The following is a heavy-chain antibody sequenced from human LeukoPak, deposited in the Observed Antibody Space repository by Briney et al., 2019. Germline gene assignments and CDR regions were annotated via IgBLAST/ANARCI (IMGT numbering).Heavy chain of an antibody. CDR2: ISAYNGNT. J-gene: IGHJ4*02. D-gene: IGHD3-9*01. Sequence: GASVKVSCKASGYTFTSYGISWVRQAPGQGLEWMGWISAYNGNTNYAQKIQGRVTMTTDISTSTAYMELRSLRSDDTAVYYCARDTANFDWYSDPTDYWGQGTLVTVSS. CDR1: GYTFTSYG. V-gene: IGHV1-18*01. CDR3: ARDTANFDWYSDPTDY.